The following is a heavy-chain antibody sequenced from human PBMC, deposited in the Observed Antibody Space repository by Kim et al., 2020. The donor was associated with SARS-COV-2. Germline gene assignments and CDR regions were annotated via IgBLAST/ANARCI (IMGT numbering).Heavy chain of an antibody. CDR3: ARHADFSYYGMDV. Sequence: SPHFQGHVTIPAEKSISTAYLQWSSLKASDTAMYYCARHADFSYYGMDVWGQGTTVTVSS. V-gene: IGHV5-10-1*01. J-gene: IGHJ6*02. D-gene: IGHD3-3*01.